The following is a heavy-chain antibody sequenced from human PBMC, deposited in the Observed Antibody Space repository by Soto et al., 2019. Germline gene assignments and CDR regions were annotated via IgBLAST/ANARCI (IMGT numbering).Heavy chain of an antibody. D-gene: IGHD6-19*01. CDR3: ARVAVARAMDV. CDR2: INSSGSGGTT. J-gene: IGHJ6*02. CDR1: GYTFTSYD. V-gene: IGHV1-46*01. Sequence: ASVKVSCNASGYTFTSYDMHWVRQAPGQGLEWMGIINSSGSGGTTSYAQKFQGRVTMTRDTSTSTVDMELSSLRAEDTAVYYCARVAVARAMDVWGQGTTVTVS.